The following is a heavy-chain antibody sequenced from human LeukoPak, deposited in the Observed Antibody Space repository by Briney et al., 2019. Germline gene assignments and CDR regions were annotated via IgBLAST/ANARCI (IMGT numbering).Heavy chain of an antibody. Sequence: GSSVKVSCKASGGTFSSYAISWVRQAPGQGLEWMGGFIPFFSTSNYAQKFQGRVTLTTDESASTAYMELSSLRFEDTAVYYCARGTMKNYYDSSAWGQGTLVTVSS. D-gene: IGHD3-22*01. CDR2: FIPFFSTS. CDR3: ARGTMKNYYDSSA. CDR1: GGTFSSYA. V-gene: IGHV1-69*05. J-gene: IGHJ4*02.